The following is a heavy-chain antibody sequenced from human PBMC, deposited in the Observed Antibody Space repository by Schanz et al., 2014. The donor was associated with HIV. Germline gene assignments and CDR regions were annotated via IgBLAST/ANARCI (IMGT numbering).Heavy chain of an antibody. J-gene: IGHJ4*02. CDR3: AKAGLFFGQLWLGFFDY. CDR2: IKLDGSEK. Sequence: VQLVESGGGVVQPGRSLRLSCVASGFSFDSFGMHWVRQAPGKGLEWVANIKLDGSEKYYVDSVKGRFTISRDNTKNTLYLQMNNLKTEDTAVYYCAKAGLFFGQLWLGFFDYWGQGAQVTVSS. D-gene: IGHD5-18*01. CDR1: GFSFDSFG. V-gene: IGHV3-7*01.